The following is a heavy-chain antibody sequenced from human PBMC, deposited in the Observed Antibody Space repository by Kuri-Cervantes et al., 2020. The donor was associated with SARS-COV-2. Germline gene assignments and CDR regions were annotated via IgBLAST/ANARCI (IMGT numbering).Heavy chain of an antibody. Sequence: ASVQVSCKASGYTFTSYGISWVRQAPAQGLEWMGWISAYNGNTNYAQKLQGRVTMTTDTSTSTAYMELRSLRSDDTAVYYCARGRTHYSFWTTPLRYYFDYWGQGTLVTVSS. J-gene: IGHJ4*02. D-gene: IGHD3/OR15-3a*01. V-gene: IGHV1-18*01. CDR1: GYTFTSYG. CDR3: ARGRTHYSFWTTPLRYYFDY. CDR2: ISAYNGNT.